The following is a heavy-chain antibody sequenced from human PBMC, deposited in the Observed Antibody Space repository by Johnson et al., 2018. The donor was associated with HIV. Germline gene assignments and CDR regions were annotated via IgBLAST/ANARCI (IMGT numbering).Heavy chain of an antibody. D-gene: IGHD3-10*01. V-gene: IGHV3-7*01. CDR2: INQDGGEK. CDR1: GCTFSNYW. J-gene: IGHJ3*02. CDR3: AIGRGEFPRHAFDI. Sequence: VQLVESGGGLVQPGGSLRLSCAASGCTFSNYWMTWVRQAPGKGLEWVANINQDGGEKIYVDSVKGRFTISRDNAENSLYLQMNSLRVDDTAVYYCAIGRGEFPRHAFDIWGQGTMVTVSS.